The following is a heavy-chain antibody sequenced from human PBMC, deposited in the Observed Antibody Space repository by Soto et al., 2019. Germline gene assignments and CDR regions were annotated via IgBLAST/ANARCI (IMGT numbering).Heavy chain of an antibody. CDR1: GYTFTHHY. V-gene: IGHV1-46*01. Sequence: VASVKVSCKASGYTFTHHYIHWVRQAPGQGLDWVGVINPSGGRTNYAQKFQGRVTMTGDTSTRTVYMELSSLRSVDTATYYCAHLNTRGYYFDYWGQGALVTVSS. CDR3: AHLNTRGYYFDY. CDR2: INPSGGRT. J-gene: IGHJ4*02.